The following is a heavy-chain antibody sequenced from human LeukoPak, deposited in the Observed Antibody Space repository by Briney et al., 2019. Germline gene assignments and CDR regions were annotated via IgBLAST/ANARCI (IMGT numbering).Heavy chain of an antibody. CDR3: AAFITTKLDY. CDR1: GFTFKNHG. D-gene: IGHD3-22*01. V-gene: IGHV3-30*03. CDR2: ASSDEINQ. J-gene: IGHJ4*02. Sequence: GRSLRLSCVISGFTFKNHGLHWVRQAPGKGLEWVAVASSDEINQNYADSVKGRFIISRDNSRNTLNLQMNNLRTEDTAFYYCAAFITTKLDYWGQGILVTVSS.